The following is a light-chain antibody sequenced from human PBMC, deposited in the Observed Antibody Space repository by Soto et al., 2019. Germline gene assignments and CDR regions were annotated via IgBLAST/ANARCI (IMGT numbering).Light chain of an antibody. V-gene: IGLV1-40*01. J-gene: IGLJ2*01. Sequence: QSVLTQPPSVSGAPGQRVTISCTGRSSNIGAGYDVHWYQQVPGTAPKLLIYSNTNRPSGVPDRFSGSKSGTSASLAITGLQAEDEADYYCQSYDTSLSGSRVFGGGTKLTVL. CDR3: QSYDTSLSGSRV. CDR2: SNT. CDR1: SSNIGAGYD.